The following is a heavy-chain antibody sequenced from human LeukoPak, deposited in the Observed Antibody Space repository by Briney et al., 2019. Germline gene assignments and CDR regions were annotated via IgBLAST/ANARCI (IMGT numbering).Heavy chain of an antibody. CDR2: LYYSGST. J-gene: IGHJ6*03. Sequence: SETLSLTCAVYGGSFSGYYWSWIRQPPGKGLEWIGYLYYSGSTNYNPSLKSRVTISVDTSKNQFSLKLSSLTAADTAVYYCASCRDGYYYYYMDVWGKGTTVTVSS. CDR3: ASCRDGYYYYYMDV. CDR1: GGSFSGYY. V-gene: IGHV4-59*01. D-gene: IGHD5-24*01.